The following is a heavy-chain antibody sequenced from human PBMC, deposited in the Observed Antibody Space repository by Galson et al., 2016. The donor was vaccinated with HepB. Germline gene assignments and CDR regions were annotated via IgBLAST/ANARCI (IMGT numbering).Heavy chain of an antibody. Sequence: SETLSLTCTVSGGSVSSANYYWSWIRQPPGKGLEWLGYIYYSGSTNFNPSLKSRVTILLDTSKNQFPLKLRSVTAADTAVYYCAREAIAAPGKGGYHYYGMDVWGQGTTVTVSS. CDR2: IYYSGST. CDR1: GGSVSSANYY. D-gene: IGHD6-13*01. V-gene: IGHV4-61*01. J-gene: IGHJ6*02. CDR3: AREAIAAPGKGGYHYYGMDV.